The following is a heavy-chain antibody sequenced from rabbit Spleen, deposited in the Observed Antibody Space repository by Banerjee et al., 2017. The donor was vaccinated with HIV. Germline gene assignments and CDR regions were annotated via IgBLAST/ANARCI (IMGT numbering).Heavy chain of an antibody. V-gene: IGHV1S7*01. CDR1: GFTLSSYY. Sequence: HLKESGGGLVQPGGSLKLSCKASGFTLSSYYMNWVRQAPGKGLEWIGYIDPVFGITYYASWVNGRFSISRENAQNTVFLQMTSLTAADTATYFCARDLVGAIGWNFNLWGPGTLVTVS. D-gene: IGHD5-1*01. CDR2: IDPVFGIT. CDR3: ARDLVGAIGWNFNL. J-gene: IGHJ4*01.